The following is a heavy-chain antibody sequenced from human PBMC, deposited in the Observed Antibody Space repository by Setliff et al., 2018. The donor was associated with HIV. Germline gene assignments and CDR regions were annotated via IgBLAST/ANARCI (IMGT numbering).Heavy chain of an antibody. V-gene: IGHV4-31*03. CDR3: ARGEFYCGTDCYWSSFDY. CDR1: GGSTTSGGYY. J-gene: IGHJ4*02. D-gene: IGHD2-21*02. CDR2: IYYSGST. Sequence: PSETLSLTCSVSGGSTTSGGYYWSWIRQHPGKGLEYIGYIYYSGSTYYNPSLKSRVTMSIDTSTQQFFLNVTSVTAADTAVYYCARGEFYCGTDCYWSSFDYWGQGILVTVSS.